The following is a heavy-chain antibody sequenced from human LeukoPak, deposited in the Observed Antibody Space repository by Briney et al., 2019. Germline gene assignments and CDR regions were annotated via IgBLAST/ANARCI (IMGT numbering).Heavy chain of an antibody. CDR1: GFTFSSHW. Sequence: GGSLRLSCAASGFTFSSHWMHWIRQTPGKGLVWVSRINTDESKINHADSVKGRFTISRDNAKNMLYLQMNSLRAEDTAVYYCARGGLFKYFFDYWGQGTPVTVSS. V-gene: IGHV3-74*01. J-gene: IGHJ4*02. CDR3: ARGGLFKYFFDY. D-gene: IGHD2-15*01. CDR2: INTDESKI.